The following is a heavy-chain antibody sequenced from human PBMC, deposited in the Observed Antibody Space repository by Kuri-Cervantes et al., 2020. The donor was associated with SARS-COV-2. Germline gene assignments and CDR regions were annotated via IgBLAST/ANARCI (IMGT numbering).Heavy chain of an antibody. J-gene: IGHJ4*02. D-gene: IGHD1-26*01. CDR2: ISSSSSYI. V-gene: IGHV3-21*01. Sequence: GESLKISCAASGFTLSSHTMNWVRQAPGKGLEWVSSISSSSSYIFYADSVKGRFTISRDNAKNSLSLQMNSLRAEDTAVYYCASQGVGAHRGQDYWGQGTLVTVSS. CDR3: ASQGVGAHRGQDY. CDR1: GFTLSSHT.